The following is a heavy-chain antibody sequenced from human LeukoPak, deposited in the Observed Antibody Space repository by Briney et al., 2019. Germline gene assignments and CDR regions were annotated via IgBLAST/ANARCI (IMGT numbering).Heavy chain of an antibody. V-gene: IGHV3-30-3*01. J-gene: IGHJ6*03. CDR2: ISYDGSNK. Sequence: GGSLGLSCAASGFTFSSYAMHWVRQAPGKGLEWVAVISYDGSNKYYADSVKGRFTISRDNSKNTLHLQMNSLRAEDTAVYYCARGNAWVVPAAPSSYYYYYMDVWGKGTTVTVSS. D-gene: IGHD2-2*01. CDR1: GFTFSSYA. CDR3: ARGNAWVVPAAPSSYYYYYMDV.